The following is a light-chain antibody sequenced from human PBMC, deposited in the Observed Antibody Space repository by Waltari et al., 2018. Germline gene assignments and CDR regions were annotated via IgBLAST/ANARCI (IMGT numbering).Light chain of an antibody. CDR2: LNSDGSH. Sequence: QLVLTQSPSASASLGASVKLTCTLSSGHSSYAIAWHQPQPEKGPRFLMKLNSDGSHSKGDGIPDRFSGSSSGAERYLTISSLQSEDEADYYCQTWGTVLFGGGIKLTVL. V-gene: IGLV4-69*01. CDR1: SGHSSYA. J-gene: IGLJ2*01. CDR3: QTWGTVL.